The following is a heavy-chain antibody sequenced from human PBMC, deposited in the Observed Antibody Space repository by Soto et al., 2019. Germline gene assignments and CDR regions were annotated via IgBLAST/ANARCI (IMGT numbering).Heavy chain of an antibody. CDR2: ISAYNGNT. D-gene: IGHD3-10*01. CDR1: GYTFTSYG. J-gene: IGHJ5*02. CDR3: ARDLRFATYGSGSYPRVNWFDP. Sequence: ASVKVSCKASGYTFTSYGFSWVRQPPGQGLAWMGWISAYNGNTNYAQKLQGRVTMTTDTSTSTDYMELRSLRSDDTAVYYCARDLRFATYGSGSYPRVNWFDPWGQGTLVTVSS. V-gene: IGHV1-18*01.